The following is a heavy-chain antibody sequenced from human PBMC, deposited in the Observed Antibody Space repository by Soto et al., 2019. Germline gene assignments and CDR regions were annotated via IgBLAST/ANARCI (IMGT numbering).Heavy chain of an antibody. CDR1: EFTFSGRS. D-gene: IGHD3-10*01. J-gene: IGHJ6*03. CDR3: ARGWFGPNV. Sequence: EVQLVESGGGLVQPGGSLRLSCASFEFTFSGRSVHWVRQAPGKGLVWVSVTDKFGTDSTYADSVKGRFTSSRENDKNTVYLQMNTLRVKDPAVYYCARGWFGPNVWGKGTTVTVSS. V-gene: IGHV3-74*01. CDR2: TDKFGTDS.